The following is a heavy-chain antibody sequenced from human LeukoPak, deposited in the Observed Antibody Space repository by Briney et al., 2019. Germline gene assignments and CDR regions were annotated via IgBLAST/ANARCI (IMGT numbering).Heavy chain of an antibody. CDR3: AVSNGGYGP. V-gene: IGHV3-74*01. Sequence: GESLRLSCGSTAFNFTAYWMHWVRPDPRQGLLWVARINSDGTTTNYADSVKGRFTISRDNATNTLFLQMNSLRAEDTAVYFCAVSNGGYGPWGQGALVTVSS. CDR1: AFNFTAYW. D-gene: IGHD5-12*01. J-gene: IGHJ5*02. CDR2: INSDGTTT.